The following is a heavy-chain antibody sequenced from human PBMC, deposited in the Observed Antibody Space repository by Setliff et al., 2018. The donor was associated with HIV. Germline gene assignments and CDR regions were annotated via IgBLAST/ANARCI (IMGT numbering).Heavy chain of an antibody. V-gene: IGHV4-61*09. Sequence: SETLSLTCTVSGGSISSGSYYWSWIRQPAGKGLEWIGHIYTSGSTNYNPSLKSRVTISVDTSKNQFSLKLSSVTAADTAVYYCARSTSENYNFWSGYYEAVAFDDWGQGTLVTVSS. CDR3: ARSTSENYNFWSGYYEAVAFDD. D-gene: IGHD3-3*01. CDR2: IYTSGST. CDR1: GGSISSGSYY. J-gene: IGHJ4*02.